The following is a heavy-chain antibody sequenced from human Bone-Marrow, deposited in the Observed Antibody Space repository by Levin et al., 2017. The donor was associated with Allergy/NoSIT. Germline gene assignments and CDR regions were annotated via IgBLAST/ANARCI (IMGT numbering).Heavy chain of an antibody. CDR1: GFTFNSYT. V-gene: IGHV3-48*02. Sequence: PGGSLRLSCAASGFTFNSYTMNWVRQAPGKGLQWVAYISSSGTTIYYSDSVKGRFTISRDNAKNSLYLQMNSLRDEDTAVYYCARDQLGSTGSFAYWGQGTLVTVSS. J-gene: IGHJ4*02. CDR3: ARDQLGSTGSFAY. CDR2: ISSSGTTI. D-gene: IGHD7-27*01.